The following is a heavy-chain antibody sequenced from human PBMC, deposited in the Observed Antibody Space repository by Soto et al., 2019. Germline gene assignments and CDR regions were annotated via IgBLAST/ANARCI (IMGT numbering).Heavy chain of an antibody. Sequence: LSLTCTVSGVSISSGGYYLSWIRQHPGKGLEWIGYIYYSGSTYYNPSLKSRVTISVDTSKKQFSLKLSSVTAADTAVYYCARGAAGESFDYWGQGTLVTVSS. V-gene: IGHV4-31*03. J-gene: IGHJ4*02. CDR2: IYYSGST. CDR3: ARGAAGESFDY. CDR1: GVSISSGGYY. D-gene: IGHD6-13*01.